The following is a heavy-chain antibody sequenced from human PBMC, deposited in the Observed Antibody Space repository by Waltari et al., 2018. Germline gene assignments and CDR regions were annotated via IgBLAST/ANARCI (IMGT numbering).Heavy chain of an antibody. CDR2: ISPNSGGT. Sequence: QVQLVQSGAEVKKPGASVKVSCKASGYTFTERYMYWVRQAPGQGLEWMGRISPNSGGTNYAQKFQGRVTMTRDTSISTAYMELSRLTSDDTAVYYCAKGGDCNGGSCNFDYWGQGTVVTVSS. V-gene: IGHV1-2*06. J-gene: IGHJ4*02. CDR3: AKGGDCNGGSCNFDY. CDR1: GYTFTERY. D-gene: IGHD2-15*01.